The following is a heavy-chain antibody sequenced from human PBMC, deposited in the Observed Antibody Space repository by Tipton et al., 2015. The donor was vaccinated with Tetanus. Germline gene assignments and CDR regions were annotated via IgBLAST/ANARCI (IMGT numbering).Heavy chain of an antibody. CDR3: ARGYNGYDILTAYPHYFDS. J-gene: IGHJ4*02. CDR1: GDSINSGDYY. Sequence: TLSLTCSVSGDSINSGDYYWSWIRQPPGKGLEWIGYIYYSGSTYYNPSLKSRVTISIDTSKNQFSLKLSSVTAADTAVYYCARGYNGYDILTAYPHYFDSWGQGTLVTVSS. D-gene: IGHD3-9*01. V-gene: IGHV4-30-4*02. CDR2: IYYSGST.